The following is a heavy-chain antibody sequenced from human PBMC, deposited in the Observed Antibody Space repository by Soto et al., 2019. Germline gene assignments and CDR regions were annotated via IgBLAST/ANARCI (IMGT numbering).Heavy chain of an antibody. V-gene: IGHV1-46*01. J-gene: IGHJ4*02. CDR1: GYTLTRSY. CDR3: ARDRSILEWSYFDY. Sequence: QVHLVQSGAEVKKPGASVKVSCKASGYTLTRSYMHWLRQAPGQGLEWMGIINPSGGTTSYAQKFQVRVTLTRDTSTSTVYMELSDLRSDDTAVYFCARDRSILEWSYFDYWGQGTLVTVSS. CDR2: INPSGGTT. D-gene: IGHD3-3*01.